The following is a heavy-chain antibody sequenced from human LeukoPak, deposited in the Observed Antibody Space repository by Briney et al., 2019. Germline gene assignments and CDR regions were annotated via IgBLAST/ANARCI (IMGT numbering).Heavy chain of an antibody. V-gene: IGHV3-30-3*01. CDR3: ASAITMIIPDY. CDR2: ISYDGSNK. D-gene: IGHD3-22*01. CDR1: GFTFSSYA. J-gene: IGHJ4*02. Sequence: PGGSLRLSCAASGFTFSSYAMHWVRQAPGKGLEWVAVISYDGSNKYYADSVKGRFTISRDNSKNTLYLQMNSLRAEDTAVYYCASAITMIIPDYWGQGTLVTVSS.